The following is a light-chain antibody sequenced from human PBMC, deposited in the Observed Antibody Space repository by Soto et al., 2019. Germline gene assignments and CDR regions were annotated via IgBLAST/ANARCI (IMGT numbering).Light chain of an antibody. Sequence: QSVLTQPASVSGSPGQSIAISCTGTSRDVGAYNYVSWYQQHPGKAPKLIIHGVSNRPSGVPDRFTGSKSGSTASLTISGLQTEDEADYSCSSYTNSDTYVFGTGTQLTVL. V-gene: IGLV2-14*03. CDR3: SSYTNSDTYV. J-gene: IGLJ1*01. CDR1: SRDVGAYNY. CDR2: GVS.